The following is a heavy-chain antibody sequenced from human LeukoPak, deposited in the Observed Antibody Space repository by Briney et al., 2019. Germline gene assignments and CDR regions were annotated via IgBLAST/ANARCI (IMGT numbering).Heavy chain of an antibody. CDR1: GNTFTSYG. Sequence: ASVKVSCKASGNTFTSYGITWVRQAPGQGLEWMGWISTYNGDTNYAQNLQGRVTMTTDTSTSTAYMDLRSLRSDDTAVYYCARELVDIVVVVGAMTQPYYFDYWGQGTLVTVSS. D-gene: IGHD2-15*01. J-gene: IGHJ4*02. CDR3: ARELVDIVVVVGAMTQPYYFDY. V-gene: IGHV1-18*01. CDR2: ISTYNGDT.